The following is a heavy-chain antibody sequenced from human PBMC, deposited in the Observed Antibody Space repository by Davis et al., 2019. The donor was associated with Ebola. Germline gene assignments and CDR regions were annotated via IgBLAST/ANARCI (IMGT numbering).Heavy chain of an antibody. Sequence: PGGSLRLSCAASGFTFTRYSMNWVRQAPGKGLEWVSYIGPSSSTIYYADSVKGRFTISRGNAKNTLYLQMNSLRAEDTAVYYCARGRWAAAGTIDYWGQGTLVTVSS. CDR3: ARGRWAAAGTIDY. CDR2: IGPSSSTI. D-gene: IGHD6-13*01. J-gene: IGHJ4*02. V-gene: IGHV3-48*04. CDR1: GFTFTRYS.